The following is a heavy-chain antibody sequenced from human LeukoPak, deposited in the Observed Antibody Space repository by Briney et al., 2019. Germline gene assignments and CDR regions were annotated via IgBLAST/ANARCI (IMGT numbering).Heavy chain of an antibody. V-gene: IGHV3-33*03. CDR2: IWYDGSNK. Sequence: GRSLRLSCAASGFTFSSYGMHWVRQAPGKGLEWVAVIWYDGSNKYYADSVKGRFTISRDNSQNSLYLQMNSLRTEDTALYYCAKDELSSLHYWGQGTLVTVSS. CDR1: GFTFSSYG. J-gene: IGHJ4*02. CDR3: AKDELSSLHY. D-gene: IGHD3-10*01.